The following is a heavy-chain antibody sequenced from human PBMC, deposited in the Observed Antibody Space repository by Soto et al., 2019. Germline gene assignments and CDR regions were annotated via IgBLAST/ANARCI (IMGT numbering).Heavy chain of an antibody. Sequence: QVQLQQWGAGLLKPSETLSLTCAVYGGSFSGYYWSWIRQPPGKGLEWIGEINHSGSTNYNPSLKSRVTIPVHPSKNQFHLKLSSLPAADTAVSYCARGHSVSYWGQGTLVTVSS. CDR2: INHSGST. J-gene: IGHJ4*02. CDR3: ARGHSVSY. V-gene: IGHV4-34*01. CDR1: GGSFSGYY.